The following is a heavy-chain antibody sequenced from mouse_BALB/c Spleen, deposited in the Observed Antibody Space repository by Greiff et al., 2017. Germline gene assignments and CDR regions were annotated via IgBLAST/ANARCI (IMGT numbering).Heavy chain of an antibody. V-gene: IGHV1-77*01. CDR3: ARGCYYTLPYAMDY. CDR2: IYPGSGST. Sequence: QLQQFGPELVKPGASVKMFCKASGYTFTDYVISWVKQRTGQGLEWIGEIYPGSGSTYYNEKFKGKATLTADKSSNAAYMQRSSLTSEDSAVYFCARGCYYTLPYAMDYWGQGTSVTVSS. CDR1: GYTFTDYV. D-gene: IGHD2-3*01. J-gene: IGHJ4*01.